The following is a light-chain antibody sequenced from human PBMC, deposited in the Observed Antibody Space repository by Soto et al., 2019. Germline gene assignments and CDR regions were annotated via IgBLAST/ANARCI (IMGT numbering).Light chain of an antibody. J-gene: IGKJ5*01. CDR3: QQRYNWPPLT. Sequence: VLTQSPATLSLFPGESATLSCRASQTVYSYLAWYQQKPGQAPRLLSYDTSYRATGIPARFSGSGSGTDFTLTISSLEPEDSAVYYCQQRYNWPPLTFGQGTRLEIK. CDR1: QTVYSY. V-gene: IGKV3-11*01. CDR2: DTS.